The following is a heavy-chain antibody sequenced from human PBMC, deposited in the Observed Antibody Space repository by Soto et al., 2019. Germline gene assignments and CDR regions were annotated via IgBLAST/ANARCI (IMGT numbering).Heavy chain of an antibody. D-gene: IGHD5-12*01. CDR1: GFTFSSYW. CDR2: IKQDGSEK. CDR3: AREGEWMATRSDAFDI. Sequence: GGSLRLSCAASGFTFSSYWMSWVRQAPGKGLEWVANIKQDGSEKYYVDSVKGRFTISRDNAKNSPYLQMNSLRAEDTAVYYCAREGEWMATRSDAFDIWGQGTMVTVSS. V-gene: IGHV3-7*01. J-gene: IGHJ3*02.